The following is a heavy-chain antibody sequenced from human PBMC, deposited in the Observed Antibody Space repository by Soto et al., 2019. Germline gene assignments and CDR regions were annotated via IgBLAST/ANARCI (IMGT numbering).Heavy chain of an antibody. Sequence: ASVKVSCKASGYTFTSYAMHWVRQAPGQRLEWMGWINAGNGNTKYSQKFQGRVTITRDTSISTAYMELSRLRSDDTAVYYCARGRAYCSGGSCYPPGWFDPWGQGTLVTVSS. V-gene: IGHV1-3*01. CDR2: INAGNGNT. CDR3: ARGRAYCSGGSCYPPGWFDP. D-gene: IGHD2-15*01. J-gene: IGHJ5*02. CDR1: GYTFTSYA.